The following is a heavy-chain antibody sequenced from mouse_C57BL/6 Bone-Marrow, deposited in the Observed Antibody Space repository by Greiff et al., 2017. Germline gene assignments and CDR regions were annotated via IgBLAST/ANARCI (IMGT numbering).Heavy chain of an antibody. D-gene: IGHD3-2*02. CDR3: AIWGRLEDYYAMDY. CDR1: GYTFTSYW. Sequence: QVQLQQPGAELVKPGASVKVSCKASGYTFTSYWMHWVKQRPGQGLEWIGRIHPSDSDTNYNQKFKGKATLTVDKSSSTAYRQLSSLTSEDSAVYYCAIWGRLEDYYAMDYWGQGTSVTVSS. CDR2: IHPSDSDT. J-gene: IGHJ4*01. V-gene: IGHV1-74*01.